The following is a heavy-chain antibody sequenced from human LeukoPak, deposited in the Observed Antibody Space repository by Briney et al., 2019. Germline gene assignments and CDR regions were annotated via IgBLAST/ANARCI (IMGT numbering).Heavy chain of an antibody. V-gene: IGHV3-21*01. J-gene: IGHJ4*02. Sequence: PGGSLRLSCAASGFTFNTYNMNWVRQAPGKGLEWVSSISSSSSYIYYADSVKGRFTISRDNAKNSLYLQMNSLRAEDTAVYYCASGVVVAAPGYWGQGTLVTVSS. D-gene: IGHD2-15*01. CDR1: GFTFNTYN. CDR2: ISSSSSYI. CDR3: ASGVVVAAPGY.